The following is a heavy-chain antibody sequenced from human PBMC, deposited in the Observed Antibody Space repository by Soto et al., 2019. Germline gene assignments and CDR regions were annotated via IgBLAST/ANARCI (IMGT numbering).Heavy chain of an antibody. D-gene: IGHD1-26*01. CDR3: ARASFGSYGYFDY. CDR2: ISYDGSNK. V-gene: IGHV3-30-3*01. J-gene: IGHJ4*02. CDR1: GFTFSSYA. Sequence: LRLSCAASGFTFSSYAMHWVRQAPGKGLEWVAVISYDGSNKYYADSVKGRFTISRDNSKNTLYLQMNSLRAEDTAVYYCARASFGSYGYFDYWGQGTLVTVSS.